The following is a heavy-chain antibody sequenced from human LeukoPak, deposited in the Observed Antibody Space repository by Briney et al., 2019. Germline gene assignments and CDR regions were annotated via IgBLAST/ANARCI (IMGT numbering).Heavy chain of an antibody. CDR3: AKDQEILVVPAAINY. V-gene: IGHV3-23*01. CDR2: ISGGST. Sequence: GGSLRLSCAASGFTFSSYAMSWVRQAPGKGLEWVSAISGGSTHYADSVKGRFTISRDNSKNTLFLQMNSLRAEDTAVYYCAKDQEILVVPAAINYWGQGTLVTVSS. CDR1: GFTFSSYA. D-gene: IGHD2-2*02. J-gene: IGHJ4*02.